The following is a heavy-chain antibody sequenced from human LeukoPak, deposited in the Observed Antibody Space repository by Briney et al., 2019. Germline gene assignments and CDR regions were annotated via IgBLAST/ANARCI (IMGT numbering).Heavy chain of an antibody. Sequence: PGGSLRLSCAASGFTFSTYATHWVRQAPGKGLEYVSGVSRKGDSTYYADSVKGRFTISRDNSKNTLYLQMGGLRAEDMAVYYCARQAAGVVYWGQGTLVTVSS. V-gene: IGHV3-64*02. CDR2: VSRKGDST. CDR3: ARQAAGVVY. J-gene: IGHJ4*02. CDR1: GFTFSTYA. D-gene: IGHD6-13*01.